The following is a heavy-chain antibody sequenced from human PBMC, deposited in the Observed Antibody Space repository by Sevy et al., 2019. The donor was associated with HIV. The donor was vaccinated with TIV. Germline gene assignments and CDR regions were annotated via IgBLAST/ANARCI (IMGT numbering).Heavy chain of an antibody. CDR2: IRSKAFGGTT. D-gene: IGHD6-13*01. CDR3: TRDQWQQVVRPHCVY. J-gene: IGHJ4*02. Sequence: GGSLRLSCAASGFIFGDYAVSWVRQAPGKGLEWVGLIRSKAFGGTTDFAASVKGRFTISRDDSESIAYLEMNSLKTEDTAVYYCTRDQWQQVVRPHCVYWGQGTLVTVSS. CDR1: GFIFGDYA. V-gene: IGHV3-49*04.